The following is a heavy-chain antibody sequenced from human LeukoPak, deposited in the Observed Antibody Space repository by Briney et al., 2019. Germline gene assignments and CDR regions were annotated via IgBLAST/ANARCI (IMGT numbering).Heavy chain of an antibody. V-gene: IGHV1-69*06. J-gene: IGHJ4*02. D-gene: IGHD4-17*01. Sequence: ASVKVSCKASGGTFSSYAISWVRQAPGQGLEWMGGIIPIFGTANYAQKFQGRVTITADKSTSTAYMELSSLRSEDTAVYYCARDANYGDYPSLAFDYWGQGTLVTVSS. CDR1: GGTFSSYA. CDR2: IIPIFGTA. CDR3: ARDANYGDYPSLAFDY.